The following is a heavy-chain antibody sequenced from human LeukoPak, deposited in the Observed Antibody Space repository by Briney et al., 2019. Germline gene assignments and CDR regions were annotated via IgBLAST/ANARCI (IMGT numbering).Heavy chain of an antibody. CDR1: GFTFSSYA. Sequence: GGSLRLSCAASGFTFSSYAMHWVREAPGKGLEWVAVISYDGSNKYYADSVKGRFTISRDNSKNTLYLQMTSLKTEDTAVYFCARYLFSDFYFDHWGQGTLVTVSS. J-gene: IGHJ4*02. CDR2: ISYDGSNK. CDR3: ARYLFSDFYFDH. D-gene: IGHD2-21*01. V-gene: IGHV3-30*04.